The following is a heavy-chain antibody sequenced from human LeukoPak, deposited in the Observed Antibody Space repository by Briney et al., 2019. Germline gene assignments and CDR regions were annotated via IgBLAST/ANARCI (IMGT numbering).Heavy chain of an antibody. CDR3: AKDIELSI. CDR2: IGYVGHST. V-gene: IGHV3-23*01. Sequence: GGSLRLSCAASGFIFSDAAMTWVRQAPGKGLEWVSLIGYVGHSTYYGDSVKGRFTISRDNSKNTLSLQMNSLRVEDTAIYYCAKDIELSILGLGTMVTVSS. J-gene: IGHJ3*02. CDR1: GFIFSDAA. D-gene: IGHD3-16*02.